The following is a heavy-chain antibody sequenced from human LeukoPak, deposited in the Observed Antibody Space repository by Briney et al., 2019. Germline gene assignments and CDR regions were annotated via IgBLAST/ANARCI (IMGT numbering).Heavy chain of an antibody. CDR2: ILYSGST. CDR1: GDSVSSSS. V-gene: IGHV4-59*08. CDR3: AKSTTWNPKYDY. D-gene: IGHD2-2*01. Sequence: SETLSLTCAVSGDSVSSSSWSWLRQPPGKGLEWIGNILYSGSTNYNSSLKSRLTISVDTSKNHFFLELRSVTAADTAVYFCAKSTTWNPKYDYWGQGTLVTVSS. J-gene: IGHJ4*02.